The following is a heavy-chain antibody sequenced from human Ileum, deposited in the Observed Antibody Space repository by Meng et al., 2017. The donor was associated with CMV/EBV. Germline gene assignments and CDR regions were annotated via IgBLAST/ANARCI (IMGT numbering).Heavy chain of an antibody. V-gene: IGHV3-23*01. CDR3: AKGGWTSGWYFPV. Sequence: GFDITFVSYIMRWVRQAAGKGLEGDSSIRGTGDDTYYADSVKGRFTISRDNSKNTLFLHMSRLRAEDTATYFCAKGGWTSGWYFPVWGQRTLVTVSS. CDR1: DITFVSYI. D-gene: IGHD6-13*01. CDR2: IRGTGDDT. J-gene: IGHJ4*02.